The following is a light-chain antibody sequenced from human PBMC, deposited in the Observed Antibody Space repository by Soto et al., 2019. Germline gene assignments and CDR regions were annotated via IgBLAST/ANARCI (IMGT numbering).Light chain of an antibody. CDR2: GAS. CDR1: QSVSSSY. Sequence: EIVLTHSPGTLSLSPGERATLSCWASQSVSSSYLAWYQQKPGQAPRLLIYGASSRATGIPDRFSGSGSGTDFTLTISRLEPEDFAVYYCQQYGSSVTFGQGTRLEIK. CDR3: QQYGSSVT. J-gene: IGKJ5*01. V-gene: IGKV3-20*01.